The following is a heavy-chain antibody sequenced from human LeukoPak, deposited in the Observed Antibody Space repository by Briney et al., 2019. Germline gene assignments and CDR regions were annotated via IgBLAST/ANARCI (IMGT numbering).Heavy chain of an antibody. CDR1: GYTFTNNY. CDR2: IYPRDGST. Sequence: ASVKVSCKASGYTFTNNYLHWVRQAPGQGLEWMGMIYPRDGSTSYAQNFQGRVTVTRDTSTTTVHVELRGLRPEDTAVYYCARDQEGFDYWGQGTEVTVSS. J-gene: IGHJ4*02. V-gene: IGHV1-46*01. CDR3: ARDQEGFDY.